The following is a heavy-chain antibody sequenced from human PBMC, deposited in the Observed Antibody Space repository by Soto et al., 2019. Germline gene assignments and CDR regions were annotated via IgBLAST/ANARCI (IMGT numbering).Heavy chain of an antibody. Sequence: ASVKVSCKASGYTFTGYYMHWVRQAPGQGLEWMGWINPNSGGTNYAQKLQGRVTMTTDTSTSTAYMELRSLRSDDTAVYYCAALGYCSGGSCHYNWFDPWGQGTLVTVSS. J-gene: IGHJ5*02. CDR3: AALGYCSGGSCHYNWFDP. V-gene: IGHV1-2*02. CDR2: INPNSGGT. D-gene: IGHD2-15*01. CDR1: GYTFTGYY.